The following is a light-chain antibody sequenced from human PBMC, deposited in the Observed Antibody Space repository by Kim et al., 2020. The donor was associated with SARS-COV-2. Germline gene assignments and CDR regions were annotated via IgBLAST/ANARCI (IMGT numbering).Light chain of an antibody. Sequence: SPGTTARITCSGDALPKQYAYWFQQKPGQAPVVVIYEDTERPSGIPERFSGSTSGTTVTLTISGVQAEDEADYYCQSADSSDTFWVFGGGTQLTVL. CDR2: EDT. J-gene: IGLJ3*02. CDR1: ALPKQY. CDR3: QSADSSDTFWV. V-gene: IGLV3-25*03.